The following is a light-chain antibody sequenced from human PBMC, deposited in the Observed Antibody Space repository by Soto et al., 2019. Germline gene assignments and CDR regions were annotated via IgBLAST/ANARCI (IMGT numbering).Light chain of an antibody. V-gene: IGKV3D-15*01. CDR3: HHYSSWPPYT. CDR1: QSVSSD. Sequence: EIGMTQSPDTLSVSPGERSALSCRTSQSVSSDLAWYQQKPGQPPRLLIYGASTRATGIPARFSGSGSGTDFTLTINSLQSEDFAVYYCHHYSSWPPYTFGQGTKVDIK. CDR2: GAS. J-gene: IGKJ2*01.